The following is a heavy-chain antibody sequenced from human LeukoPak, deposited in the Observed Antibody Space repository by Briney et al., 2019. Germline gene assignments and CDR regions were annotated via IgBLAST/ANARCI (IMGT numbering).Heavy chain of an antibody. CDR2: IRYDGSNK. Sequence: GGSLRLSCAASGFTFSSYGMHWVRQAPGKGLEWVAFIRYDGSNKYYADSVKGRFTISRDNSKNTLYLQMNSLRAEDTAVYYCAAPPSFIVATILTEYFQHWGQGTLVTVSS. CDR1: GFTFSSYG. CDR3: AAPPSFIVATILTEYFQH. J-gene: IGHJ1*01. V-gene: IGHV3-30*02. D-gene: IGHD5-12*01.